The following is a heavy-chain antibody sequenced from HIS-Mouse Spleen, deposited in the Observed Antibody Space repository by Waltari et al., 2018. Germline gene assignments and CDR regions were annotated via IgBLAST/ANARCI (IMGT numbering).Heavy chain of an antibody. D-gene: IGHD6-13*01. J-gene: IGHJ2*01. CDR3: AREIPYSSSWYDWYFDL. V-gene: IGHV4-39*07. Sequence: QLQLQESGPGLVKPPETSSLTCSVLCGCISSSSYYWGWIRQPPGKGLEWIGSNYYSGSTYYNPSLKSRVTISVDTSKNQFSLKLSSVTAADTAVYYCAREIPYSSSWYDWYFDLWGRGTLVTVSS. CDR1: CGCISSSSYY. CDR2: NYYSGST.